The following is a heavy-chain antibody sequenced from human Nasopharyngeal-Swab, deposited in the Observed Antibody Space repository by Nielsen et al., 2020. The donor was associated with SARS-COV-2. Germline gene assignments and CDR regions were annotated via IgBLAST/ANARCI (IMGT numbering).Heavy chain of an antibody. V-gene: IGHV3-21*01. J-gene: IGHJ2*01. D-gene: IGHD6-19*01. Sequence: GESLKISCAASGFTFSSYSMNWVRQAPGKGLEWVSSISSSSSYIYYADSVKGRFTISRDNAKNSLYLQMNSLRAEDTAVFCCARDPGYSSGWYSGWYFDLWGRGTLVTVSS. CDR3: ARDPGYSSGWYSGWYFDL. CDR2: ISSSSSYI. CDR1: GFTFSSYS.